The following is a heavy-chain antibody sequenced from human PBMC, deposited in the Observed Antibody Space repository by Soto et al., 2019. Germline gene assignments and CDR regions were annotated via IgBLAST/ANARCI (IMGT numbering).Heavy chain of an antibody. CDR1: SDSMNSGGYY. V-gene: IGHV4-31*03. Sequence: SETLSLTCSVSSDSMNSGGYYWSWIRQHPGKGLEWIGYIYSNGDTYYNPSLKSRVTISVDTSKNQFSLNLTSVTAVDTAVYYCARRGGSSSGYYYYAMDVWGQGTTVTVSS. D-gene: IGHD6-6*01. CDR3: ARRGGSSSGYYYYAMDV. J-gene: IGHJ6*02. CDR2: IYSNGDT.